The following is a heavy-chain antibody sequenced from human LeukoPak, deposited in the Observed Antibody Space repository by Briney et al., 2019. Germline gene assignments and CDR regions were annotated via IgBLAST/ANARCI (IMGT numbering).Heavy chain of an antibody. CDR1: GGSFSGYY. V-gene: IGHV4-34*01. CDR2: INHSRST. Sequence: SETLSLTCAVYGGSFSGYYWSWIRQPPGKGLEWIGEINHSRSTNYNPSLKSRVTISVDTSKNQFSLKLSSVTAADTAVYYCARGYGSGSYYTYWGQGTLVTVSS. J-gene: IGHJ4*02. D-gene: IGHD3-10*01. CDR3: ARGYGSGSYYTY.